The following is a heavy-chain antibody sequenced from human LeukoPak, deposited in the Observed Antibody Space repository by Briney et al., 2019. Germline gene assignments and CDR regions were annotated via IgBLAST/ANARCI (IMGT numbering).Heavy chain of an antibody. Sequence: GGSLRLSCAASGFTFSSYWMSWVRQAPGKGLEWVSAISGSGGSTYYADSVKGRFTTSRDNAKNTLYLEMNSLRAEDTAVYYCARGDCSGGSCYCDYWGQGALVTVSS. CDR3: ARGDCSGGSCYCDY. D-gene: IGHD2-15*01. CDR1: GFTFSSYW. V-gene: IGHV3-23*01. CDR2: ISGSGGST. J-gene: IGHJ4*02.